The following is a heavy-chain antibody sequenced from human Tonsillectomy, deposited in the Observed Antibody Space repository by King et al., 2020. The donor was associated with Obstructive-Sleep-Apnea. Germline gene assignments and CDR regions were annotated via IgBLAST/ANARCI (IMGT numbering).Heavy chain of an antibody. CDR3: AKDIYSGWYEGHFEY. V-gene: IGHV3-9*01. D-gene: IGHD6-19*01. Sequence: QLVQSGGGVGQPGSPLRLSFCASGFTFDDYALHLCRQAPGKGLDGVSCISWNSGSIGYAGSVKGRFTISRDNTKNSVYLQMNSLRGEDTAMYYCAKDIYSGWYEGHFEYWGQGALVTVSS. CDR2: ISWNSGSI. CDR1: GFTFDDYA. J-gene: IGHJ4*02.